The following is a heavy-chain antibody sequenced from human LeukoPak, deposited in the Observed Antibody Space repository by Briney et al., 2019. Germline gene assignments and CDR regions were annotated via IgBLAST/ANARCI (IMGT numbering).Heavy chain of an antibody. Sequence: GGSLRLSCAASGFTFSSYSMNWVRQAPGKGLEWVSSISSSSSYIYYADSVKGRFTISRDNAKKSLYLQMNSLRAEDTAVYYCAREGGGIAVAGTFDYWGQGTLVTVSS. CDR3: AREGGGIAVAGTFDY. V-gene: IGHV3-21*01. CDR1: GFTFSSYS. D-gene: IGHD6-19*01. CDR2: ISSSSSYI. J-gene: IGHJ4*02.